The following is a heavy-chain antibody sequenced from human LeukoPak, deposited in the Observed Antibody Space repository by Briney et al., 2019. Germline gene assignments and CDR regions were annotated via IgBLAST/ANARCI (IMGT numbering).Heavy chain of an antibody. Sequence: ASVKASCKASGYTFTRYYMHWVRQAPGKGLEWMGIINPSGGSTSYAQKLQGRVTMTRDTITSTIYMELSSLRSEDTAVYYCARDIYCSSGSCYPGGYFDYWGQGTLVTVSS. CDR2: INPSGGST. V-gene: IGHV1-46*04. J-gene: IGHJ4*02. CDR1: GYTFTRYY. D-gene: IGHD2-15*01. CDR3: ARDIYCSSGSCYPGGYFDY.